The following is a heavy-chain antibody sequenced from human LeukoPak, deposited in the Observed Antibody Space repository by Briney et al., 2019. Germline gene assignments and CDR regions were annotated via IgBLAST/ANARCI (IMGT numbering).Heavy chain of an antibody. V-gene: IGHV1-69-2*01. D-gene: IGHD6-19*01. J-gene: IGHJ4*02. Sequence: ASVKVSCKVSGYTFTDYYMHWVQQAPGKGLEWMGLVDPEDGETIYAEKFQGRVTITADTSTDTAYMELSSLRSEDTAVYYCVTQRHSSGWDWGQGTLVTVSS. CDR2: VDPEDGET. CDR1: GYTFTDYY. CDR3: VTQRHSSGWD.